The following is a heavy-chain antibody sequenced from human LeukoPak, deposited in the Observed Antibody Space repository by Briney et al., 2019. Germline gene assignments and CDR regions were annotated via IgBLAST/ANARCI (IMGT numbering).Heavy chain of an antibody. D-gene: IGHD5-18*01. CDR2: INPSGGST. J-gene: IGHJ6*02. CDR3: ARFPNTAMVMGLEYYYYGMDV. CDR1: GYTFTSYY. V-gene: IGHV1-46*01. Sequence: ASVKVSCKASGYTFTSYYIHWVRQAPGQGLEWMGIINPSGGSTSYAQKFQGRVTMTRDTSTSTVYMELSNLRSEDTAVYYCARFPNTAMVMGLEYYYYGMDVWGQGTTVTVSS.